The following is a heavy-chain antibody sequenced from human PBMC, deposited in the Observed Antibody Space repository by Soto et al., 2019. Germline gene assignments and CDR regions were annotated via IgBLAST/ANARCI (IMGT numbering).Heavy chain of an antibody. CDR1: GATFSSHT. J-gene: IGHJ6*02. D-gene: IGHD6-19*01. CDR3: ARARQCSGWLPYYYYYGMDV. CDR2: IIPILGIA. Sequence: ASVKVSCKASGATFSSHTISWVRQALGQGLEWMGRIIPILGIANYAQKFQGRVTITADKSTSTAYMELSSLRSEDTAVYYCARARQCSGWLPYYYYYGMDVWG. V-gene: IGHV1-69*02.